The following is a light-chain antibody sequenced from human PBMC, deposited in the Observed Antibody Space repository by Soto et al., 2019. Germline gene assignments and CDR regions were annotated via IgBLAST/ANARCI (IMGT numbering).Light chain of an antibody. J-gene: IGKJ2*01. CDR2: AAS. Sequence: DIQMTQSPSSVSASVGDRVTITCRASQGIGSWLAWYQQKPGKAPKLLIYAASSLQSGVPSRFSGSGSGTDFTLTISSLQPEDFASYYCQQANSFPPYTFGQGTKLEIK. V-gene: IGKV1D-12*01. CDR3: QQANSFPPYT. CDR1: QGIGSW.